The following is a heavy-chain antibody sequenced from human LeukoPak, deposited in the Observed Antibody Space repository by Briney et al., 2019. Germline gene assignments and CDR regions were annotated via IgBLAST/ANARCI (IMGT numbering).Heavy chain of an antibody. CDR3: ARGFSDYDGTDYAILKY. V-gene: IGHV1-8*01. CDR2: MNPDSGDT. Sequence: ASVKVSCKASGYTFTTYEIDWVRQAPGQGLDWMGWMNPDSGDTGYAQRFQGRVSMTRDTSITTAYMELSSLISEDTAVYYCARGFSDYDGTDYAILKYWGQGTLVTVSS. CDR1: GYTFTTYE. D-gene: IGHD3-22*01. J-gene: IGHJ4*02.